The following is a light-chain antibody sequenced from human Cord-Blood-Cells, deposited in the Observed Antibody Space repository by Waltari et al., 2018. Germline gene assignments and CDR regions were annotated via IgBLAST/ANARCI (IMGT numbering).Light chain of an antibody. CDR2: GNS. V-gene: IGLV1-40*01. J-gene: IGLJ7*01. CDR1: SSNIGAGYD. CDR3: QSYDSSLSGSV. Sequence: QRVTISCTGSSSNIGAGYDVHWYQQLPGTAPKLLIYGNSNRPSGVPDRFSGSKSGTSASLAITGLQAEDEADYYCQSYDSSLSGSVFRG.